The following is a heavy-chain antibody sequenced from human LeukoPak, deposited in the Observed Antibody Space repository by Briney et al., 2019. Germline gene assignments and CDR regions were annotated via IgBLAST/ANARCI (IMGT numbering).Heavy chain of an antibody. CDR1: GGTFSSYA. J-gene: IGHJ4*02. CDR2: IIPIFGTA. D-gene: IGHD4-17*01. CDR3: ARADYYGDYSNRFDC. V-gene: IGHV1-69*13. Sequence: GASVKVSCKASGGTFSSYAISWVRQAPGQGLEWMGGIIPIFGTANYAQKFQGRVTITADESTSTAYMELSSLRSEDTAVYYCARADYYGDYSNRFDCWGQGTLVTVSS.